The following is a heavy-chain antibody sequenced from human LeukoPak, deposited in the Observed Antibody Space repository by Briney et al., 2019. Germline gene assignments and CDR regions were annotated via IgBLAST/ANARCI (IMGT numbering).Heavy chain of an antibody. CDR2: IIPILGIA. V-gene: IGHV1-69*04. Sequence: SVKVSCKASGGTFSSYAISWVRQAPGQGLEWMGRIIPILGIANYAQKFQGRVTITADKSTSTAYMELSSLRSEDTAVYYCATEGPTTDGYNFPWGQGTLVTVSS. J-gene: IGHJ5*02. CDR3: ATEGPTTDGYNFP. D-gene: IGHD5-24*01. CDR1: GGTFSSYA.